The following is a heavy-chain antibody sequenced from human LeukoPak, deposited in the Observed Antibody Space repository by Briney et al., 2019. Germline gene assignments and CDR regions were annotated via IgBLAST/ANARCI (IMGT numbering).Heavy chain of an antibody. J-gene: IGHJ4*02. Sequence: PETLSLTCAVSGYSISSDNYWVWIRQPPGQGLEWTGGIDHSGSTYYNPSLKSRVTMSVDTSKNQFSLKLSSVTAADTAVYYCARAPRDSSSSNYMRRFDYWGQGTMVTVSS. CDR2: IDHSGST. CDR3: ARAPRDSSSSNYMRRFDY. CDR1: GYSISSDNY. V-gene: IGHV4-38-2*01. D-gene: IGHD3-22*01.